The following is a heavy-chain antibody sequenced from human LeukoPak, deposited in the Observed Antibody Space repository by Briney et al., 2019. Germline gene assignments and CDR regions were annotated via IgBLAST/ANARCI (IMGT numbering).Heavy chain of an antibody. CDR3: VRAGYSSGWYRFDY. Sequence: GGSLRLSCVASGFTFINYDMHWVRQATGKGLEWVSSIGPTGESYYPGSVKGRLTISRENARNSLHLQMNSLKVEDTAVYYCVRAGYSSGWYRFDYWGQGILVAVSS. CDR2: IGPTGES. J-gene: IGHJ4*02. V-gene: IGHV3-13*01. D-gene: IGHD6-19*01. CDR1: GFTFINYD.